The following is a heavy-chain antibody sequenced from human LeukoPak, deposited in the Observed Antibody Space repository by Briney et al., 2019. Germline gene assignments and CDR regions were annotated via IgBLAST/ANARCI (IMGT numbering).Heavy chain of an antibody. J-gene: IGHJ4*02. CDR3: AKNSGYDSPFDY. CDR1: GGSISSYY. V-gene: IGHV4-59*01. D-gene: IGHD5-12*01. CDR2: IYYSGST. Sequence: SETLSLTCTVSGGSISSYYWSWIRQPPGKGLEWIGYIYYSGSTNYNPSLKSRVTISVDTSKNQFSLKLSSVTAADTAVYYCAKNSGYDSPFDYWGQGTLVTVSS.